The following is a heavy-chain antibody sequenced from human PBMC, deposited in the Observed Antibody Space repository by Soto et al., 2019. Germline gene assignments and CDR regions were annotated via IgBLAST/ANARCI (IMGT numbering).Heavy chain of an antibody. CDR1: GYPVTAYY. V-gene: IGHV1-2*02. J-gene: IGHJ3*02. D-gene: IGHD3-3*01. CDR2: INPATGAA. Sequence: QLHLVQSGAVVKKPGASVTVSCSASGYPVTAYYMHWVRQAPGRGLEWMGGINPATGAAKDTQTFPGRVTMTRDTSMGTGFMELSGLTSEDTAVFYWARGGGVGVAGSAAFDMWGQGTLVTVSS. CDR3: ARGGGVGVAGSAAFDM.